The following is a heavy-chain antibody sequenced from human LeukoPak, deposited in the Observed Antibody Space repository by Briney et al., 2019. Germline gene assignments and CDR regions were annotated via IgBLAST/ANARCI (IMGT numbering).Heavy chain of an antibody. D-gene: IGHD5-18*01. V-gene: IGHV4-59*01. Sequence: SETLSLTCTVSGGSISSYYWSWIRQPPGKGLEWIGYIYYSGSTNYNPSLKSRVTISVDTSKNQFSLKLSSVTAAVTAVYYCARGTYVDTAMGYYFDYWGQGTLVTVSS. CDR3: ARGTYVDTAMGYYFDY. J-gene: IGHJ4*02. CDR1: GGSISSYY. CDR2: IYYSGST.